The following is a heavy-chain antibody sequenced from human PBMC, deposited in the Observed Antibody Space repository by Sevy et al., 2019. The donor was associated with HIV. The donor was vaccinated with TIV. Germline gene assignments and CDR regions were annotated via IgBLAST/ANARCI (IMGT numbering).Heavy chain of an antibody. D-gene: IGHD3-22*01. Sequence: SETLSLTCTVSGYSISSGYYWGWIRQPPGKGLEWIGSIYHSGSTYYNPSLKSRVTISVDTSKNQFSLKLSSVTAADTAVYYCARDRGANYDSSGYLNYWGQGTLVTVSS. CDR1: GYSISSGYY. CDR2: IYHSGST. V-gene: IGHV4-38-2*02. J-gene: IGHJ4*02. CDR3: ARDRGANYDSSGYLNY.